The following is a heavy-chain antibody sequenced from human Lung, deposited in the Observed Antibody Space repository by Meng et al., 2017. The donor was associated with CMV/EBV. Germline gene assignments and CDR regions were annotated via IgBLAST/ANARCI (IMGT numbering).Heavy chain of an antibody. J-gene: IGHJ4*02. CDR1: GFTFSSYS. Sequence: GGSLRLSCAASGFTFSSYSMNWVRQAPGKGLEWVSSISSSSSYIYYADSVKGRFTISRDNAKNSLYLQMNSLRAEDTAVYYCARERTQDDFWSGYCFDYWXQGTLVXVSS. D-gene: IGHD3-3*01. CDR3: ARERTQDDFWSGYCFDY. CDR2: ISSSSSYI. V-gene: IGHV3-21*01.